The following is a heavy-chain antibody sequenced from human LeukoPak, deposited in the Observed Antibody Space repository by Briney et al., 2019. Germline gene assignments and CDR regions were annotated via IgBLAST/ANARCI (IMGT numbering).Heavy chain of an antibody. V-gene: IGHV4-59*01. CDR3: ASYDILTGYYSY. J-gene: IGHJ4*02. Sequence: SETLSLTCTVSGGSISSYYWSWIRQPPGKGLEWIGYIYYSGSTNYNPSLKSRVTISVDTSKNQFSLKLSSVTAADTAVYYCASYDILTGYYSYWGQETLVTVSS. D-gene: IGHD3-9*01. CDR2: IYYSGST. CDR1: GGSISSYY.